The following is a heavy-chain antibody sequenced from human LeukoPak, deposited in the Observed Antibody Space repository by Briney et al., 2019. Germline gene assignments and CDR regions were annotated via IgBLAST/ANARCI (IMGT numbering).Heavy chain of an antibody. CDR2: IYTSGST. CDR3: ARDMDYYGSGPLYY. D-gene: IGHD3-10*01. CDR1: GGSISSYY. Sequence: SETLSLTCTVSGGSISSYYWSWIRQPAGKGLEWIGRIYTSGSTNYNPSLKSRVTMSVDTSKNQFSLKLSSVTAADTAVYYCARDMDYYGSGPLYYWGQGTLVTVSS. V-gene: IGHV4-4*07. J-gene: IGHJ4*02.